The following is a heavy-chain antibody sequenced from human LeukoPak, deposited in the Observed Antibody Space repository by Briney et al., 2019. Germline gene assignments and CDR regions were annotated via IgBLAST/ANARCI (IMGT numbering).Heavy chain of an antibody. V-gene: IGHV3-21*01. CDR3: ARERTTVDSNFDY. J-gene: IGHJ4*02. CDR1: GFTFSSYE. D-gene: IGHD4-23*01. CDR2: ISSSSSYV. Sequence: PGGSLRLSCAASGFTFSSYEMNWVRQAPGKGLEWVSSISSSSSYVYYADSVKGRFTISRDNAKNSLYLQMNSLRAEDTAVYYCARERTTVDSNFDYWGQGTLVTVSS.